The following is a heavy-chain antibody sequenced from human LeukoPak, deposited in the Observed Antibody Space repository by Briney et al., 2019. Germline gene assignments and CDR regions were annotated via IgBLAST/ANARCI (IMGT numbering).Heavy chain of an antibody. J-gene: IGHJ1*01. CDR1: GYTFTGYY. CDR3: ARDRGYYYDSSGYCEDCHAEYFQP. D-gene: IGHD3-22*01. Sequence: ASVKVSCKASGYTFTGYYMHWVRQAPGQGLEWMGWINPNSGGTNYAQKFQGRVTMTRDTSISTAYMELSRLRSDDTAVYYCARDRGYYYDSSGYCEDCHAEYFQPWGQGTLVTVSS. CDR2: INPNSGGT. V-gene: IGHV1-2*02.